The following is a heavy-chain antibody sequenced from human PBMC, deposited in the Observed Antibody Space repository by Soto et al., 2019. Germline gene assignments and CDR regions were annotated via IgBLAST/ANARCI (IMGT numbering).Heavy chain of an antibody. CDR2: IWYDGSNK. D-gene: IGHD2-8*02. J-gene: IGHJ4*02. V-gene: IGHV3-33*01. Sequence: GGSLRLSCAASGFTFSNYGMHWVRQAPGKGLEWVAVIWYDGSNKYYADSVKGRFTISRDNSESTLFLQMISLRAEDTAMYYCARAYGGVDFDYWGQGALVTVS. CDR1: GFTFSNYG. CDR3: ARAYGGVDFDY.